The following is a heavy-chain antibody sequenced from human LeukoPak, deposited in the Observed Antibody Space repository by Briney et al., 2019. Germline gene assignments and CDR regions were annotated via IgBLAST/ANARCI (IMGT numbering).Heavy chain of an antibody. J-gene: IGHJ4*02. Sequence: GGSLRLSCAASGFTFSSYGMHWVRQAPGKGLEWVAVISYDGSNKYYADSVKGRFTISRDNSKNTLYLQMNSLRAEDTAVYYCAKDGTPAIDYVWGSRYYFDYWGQGTLVTVSS. D-gene: IGHD3-16*01. CDR3: AKDGTPAIDYVWGSRYYFDY. CDR1: GFTFSSYG. CDR2: ISYDGSNK. V-gene: IGHV3-30*18.